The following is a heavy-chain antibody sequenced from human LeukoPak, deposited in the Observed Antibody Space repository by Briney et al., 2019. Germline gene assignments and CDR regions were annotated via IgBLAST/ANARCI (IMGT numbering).Heavy chain of an antibody. CDR1: GYTFTGYY. V-gene: IGHV1-2*02. J-gene: IGHJ3*02. CDR2: INPNSGGT. D-gene: IGHD5-18*01. CDR3: ARGEEHSYALLAFDI. Sequence: ASVKVSCKASGYTFTGYYMHWVRQAPGQGLEWMGWINPNSGGTNYAQKFQGRVTMTRDTSISTAYMELSRLRSDDTAVYYCARGEEHSYALLAFDIWGQGTMVTVSS.